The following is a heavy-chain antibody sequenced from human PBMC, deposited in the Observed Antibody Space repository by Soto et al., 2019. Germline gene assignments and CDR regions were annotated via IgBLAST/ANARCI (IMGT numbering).Heavy chain of an antibody. V-gene: IGHV4-59*01. CDR3: ASSIAADYFDY. CDR1: GGSISSYY. J-gene: IGHJ4*02. Sequence: SETLSLTCTVFGGSISSYYWSWIRQPPGKGLEWIGYIYYSGSTNYNPSLKSRVTISVDTSKNQFSLKLSSVTAADTAVYYCASSIAADYFDYWGQGTLVTVSS. D-gene: IGHD6-6*01. CDR2: IYYSGST.